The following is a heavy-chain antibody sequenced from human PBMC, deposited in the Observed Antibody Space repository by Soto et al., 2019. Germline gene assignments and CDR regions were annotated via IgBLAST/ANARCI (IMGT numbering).Heavy chain of an antibody. D-gene: IGHD2-8*01. Sequence: EWIGEINHSGSTNYNPSLKSRVTISVDTSKNQFSLKLSSVTAADTAVYYCARGSAGGADIVLMMNRRTPGYYYYRKDIWCRGTSV. CDR2: INHSGST. V-gene: IGHV4-34*01. CDR3: ARGSAGGADIVLMMNRRTPGYYYYRKDI. J-gene: IGHJ6*02.